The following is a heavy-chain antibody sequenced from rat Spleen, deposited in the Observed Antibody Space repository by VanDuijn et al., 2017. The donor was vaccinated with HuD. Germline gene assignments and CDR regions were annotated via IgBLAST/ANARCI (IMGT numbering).Heavy chain of an antibody. Sequence: QVQLKESGPGLVQPSQTLSLTCTVSGFSLSRHGVIWVRQPPGKGLEWMGVMWAARGATEYNSSLKSRLTISRDTSKSQVFLKMNSLQTDDTAIYFGARSYGGYTQHWFAYWGQGTLITVSS. CDR2: MWAARGAT. J-gene: IGHJ3*01. D-gene: IGHD1-11*01. CDR3: ARSYGGYTQHWFAY. CDR1: GFSLSRHG. V-gene: IGHV2-13*01.